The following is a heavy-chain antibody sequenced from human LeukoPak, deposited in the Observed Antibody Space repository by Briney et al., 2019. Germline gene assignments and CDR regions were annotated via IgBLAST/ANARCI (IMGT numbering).Heavy chain of an antibody. CDR1: GFTFNIYW. J-gene: IGHJ5*02. V-gene: IGHV3-74*03. CDR3: ARCSTSSGHSVRWFDP. CDR2: IDSNGGGA. D-gene: IGHD3-22*01. Sequence: GGSLRLSCATSGFTFNIYWMQWVRQVPGKGLVWVSRIDSNGGGATYADSVKGRFTTSRDNSKNMLYLQMISLSAEDTAVYYCARCSTSSGHSVRWFDPWGQGTLVAVSS.